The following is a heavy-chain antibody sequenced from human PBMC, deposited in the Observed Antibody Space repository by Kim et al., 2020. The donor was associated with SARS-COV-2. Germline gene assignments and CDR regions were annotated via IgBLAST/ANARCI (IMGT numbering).Heavy chain of an antibody. CDR2: VYYSGST. CDR1: GGSVNIGTYY. D-gene: IGHD2-15*01. V-gene: IGHV4-61*01. Sequence: SETLSLTCTVSGGSVNIGTYYWNWIRQPPGKGLEWIGYVYYSGSTNYNPSLKSRVTISLDASKNQFSLKLGSVTAADTAVYYCARCRSSGSCYSDFWGQGTLVSVSS. J-gene: IGHJ4*02. CDR3: ARCRSSGSCYSDF.